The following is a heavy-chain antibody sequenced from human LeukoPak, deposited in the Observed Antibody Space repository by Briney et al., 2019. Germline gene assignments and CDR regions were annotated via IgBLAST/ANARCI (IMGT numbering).Heavy chain of an antibody. CDR2: INPKSGGT. CDR3: ARRFSSAYYGTDYFDY. V-gene: IGHV1-2*02. J-gene: IGHJ4*02. Sequence: ASVKVSCKASGYTFTGYSLYWVRQAPGQGLEWLGWINPKSGGTYYVQKFLGRATMTRDTSISTACMELSTLTSDDTAVYFCARRFSSAYYGTDYFDYWGQGTLVTVSS. D-gene: IGHD3-16*01. CDR1: GYTFTGYS.